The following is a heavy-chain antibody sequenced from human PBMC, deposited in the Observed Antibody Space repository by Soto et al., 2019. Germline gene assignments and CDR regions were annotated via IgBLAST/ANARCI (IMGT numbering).Heavy chain of an antibody. J-gene: IGHJ2*01. Sequence: QVQLQESGPILVKPSETLSLTCTVSGGSISGNYWNWIRQPPGKGLEWIAYMHYSGSTKYNPSLKSRIATSVDTSKNQLSLKLTSVTAADTVVYYCARSGGELLNWNFDLWGRGTLVSVSS. D-gene: IGHD1-26*01. CDR2: MHYSGST. CDR3: ARSGGELLNWNFDL. V-gene: IGHV4-59*01. CDR1: GGSISGNY.